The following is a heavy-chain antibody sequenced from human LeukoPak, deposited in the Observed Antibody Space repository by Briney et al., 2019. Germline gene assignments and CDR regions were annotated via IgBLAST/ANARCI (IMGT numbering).Heavy chain of an antibody. D-gene: IGHD6-19*01. J-gene: IGHJ3*02. Sequence: SETLSLTCTVSGGSISSRSYYWGWIRQPPGKGLEWIGSIYYSGSTYYNPSLKSRVTISVDTSKNQFSLKLSSVTAADTAVYYCARHKSSSGWYRTDAFDSWGQGRMVTVSS. CDR1: GGSISSRSYY. CDR3: ARHKSSSGWYRTDAFDS. CDR2: IYYSGST. V-gene: IGHV4-39*01.